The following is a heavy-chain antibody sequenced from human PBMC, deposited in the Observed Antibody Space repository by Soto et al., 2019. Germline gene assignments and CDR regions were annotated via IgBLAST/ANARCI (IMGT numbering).Heavy chain of an antibody. CDR2: IIPIFDAT. J-gene: IGHJ4*02. Sequence: QVQMVQSGAEVKKPGSSARVSCKVSGGTFSRHSISWVRQTPGQGLEWMGGIIPIFDATQYEQKFQRRTTISADESTTTFHMDLGSLKPEDTAIYYCGRDLPSDMRSRGQGALQTVS. CDR3: GRDLPSDMRS. CDR1: GGTFSRHS. V-gene: IGHV1-69*01. D-gene: IGHD2-2*01.